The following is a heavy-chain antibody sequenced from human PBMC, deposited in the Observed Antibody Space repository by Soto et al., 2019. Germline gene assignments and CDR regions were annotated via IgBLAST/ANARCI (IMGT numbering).Heavy chain of an antibody. CDR1: GYTFTSYG. V-gene: IGHV1-18*01. CDR2: ISAYNGNT. J-gene: IGHJ4*02. CDR3: ARERPDILTGQVPDY. Sequence: QVQLVQSGAEVKKPGASVKVSCKASGYTFTSYGISWVRQAPGQGLEWMGWISAYNGNTNYAQKLQGRVTMTTDTSTSTAYMELRSLRSDDTAVYYSARERPDILTGQVPDYWGQGTLVTVSS. D-gene: IGHD3-9*01.